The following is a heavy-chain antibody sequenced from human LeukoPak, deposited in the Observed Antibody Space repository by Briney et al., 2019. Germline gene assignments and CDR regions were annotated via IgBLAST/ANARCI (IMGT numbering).Heavy chain of an antibody. CDR3: KTQLDCSSTSCYSLSGY. Sequence: PGGSLRLSCAASGFTFSSYWMSWVRQAPGKGLEWVSSISGGSTYYADSRKGRFTISRDNSKNTLHLQMNSLRAEDTAVYYCKTQLDCSSTSCYSLSGYWGQGTLVTVSS. CDR2: ISGGST. D-gene: IGHD2-2*01. V-gene: IGHV3-38-3*01. CDR1: GFTFSSYW. J-gene: IGHJ4*02.